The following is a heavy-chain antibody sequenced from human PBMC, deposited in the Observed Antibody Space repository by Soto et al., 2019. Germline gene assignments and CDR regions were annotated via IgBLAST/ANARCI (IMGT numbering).Heavy chain of an antibody. CDR2: IYDSGNT. V-gene: IGHV4-30-4*01. Sequence: QVQLQESGPGLVKPSQTLSLTCIVSGGSISSGDYYWSWIRQPPGKGLEWICYIYDSGNTYYNPSLESRVAISVDTSKNQFSLKLSSVTAADTAVYYCAREGDAFGAPFDYWGQGTLVTVSS. D-gene: IGHD3-10*01. J-gene: IGHJ4*02. CDR3: AREGDAFGAPFDY. CDR1: GGSISSGDYY.